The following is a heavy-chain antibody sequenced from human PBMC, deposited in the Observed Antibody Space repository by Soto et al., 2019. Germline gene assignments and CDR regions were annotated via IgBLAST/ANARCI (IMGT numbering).Heavy chain of an antibody. CDR2: IYHSGIT. CDR1: GGSISSGGYS. V-gene: IGHV4-30-2*01. CDR3: AGGLRYFDWSFDY. J-gene: IGHJ4*02. D-gene: IGHD3-9*01. Sequence: SETLSLTCAVSGGSISSGGYSWSRIRQPPGKGLEWIGYIYHSGITYYNPSRKSRVTISVDRSKNQFSLKLSSVTAADTAVYYCAGGLRYFDWSFDYWGQGTLDTVSS.